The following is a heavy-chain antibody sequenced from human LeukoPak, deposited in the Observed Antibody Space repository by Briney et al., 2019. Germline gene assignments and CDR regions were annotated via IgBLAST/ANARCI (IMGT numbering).Heavy chain of an antibody. V-gene: IGHV4-59*01. D-gene: IGHD3-10*01. J-gene: IGHJ3*02. CDR3: ARRGMIRAFDI. Sequence: SETLSLTCTVSGGSISSYYWSWIRQPPGKGLEWIGYIYYSGSTNYNPSLKSRVTISVDTSKNQFSLKLSSVTAADTAVYYCARRGMIRAFDIWGQGTMVTVSS. CDR2: IYYSGST. CDR1: GGSISSYY.